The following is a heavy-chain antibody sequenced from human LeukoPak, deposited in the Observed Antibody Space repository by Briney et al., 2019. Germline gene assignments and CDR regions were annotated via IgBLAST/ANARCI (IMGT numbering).Heavy chain of an antibody. CDR2: ISGSGGNT. D-gene: IGHD3-16*02. CDR3: VSFAGGILDY. CDR1: GFTFSSYA. Sequence: GGSLRLSCAASGFTFSSYAMSWVRQAPGKGLEWVSGISGSGGNTYYADSVKGRFTISRDNSKNTLYLQMNSLRAEDAAVYYCVSFAGGILDYWGQGTLVTVSS. J-gene: IGHJ4*02. V-gene: IGHV3-23*01.